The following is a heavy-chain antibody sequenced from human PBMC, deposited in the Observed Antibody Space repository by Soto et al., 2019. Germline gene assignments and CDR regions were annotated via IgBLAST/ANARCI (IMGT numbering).Heavy chain of an antibody. CDR2: ISYDGSNK. V-gene: IGHV3-30*18. D-gene: IGHD3-10*01. Sequence: QVQLVEYGGGVVQPGRSLRLSCAASGFTFSSYGMHWVRQAPGKGLEWVAVISYDGSNKYYADSVKGRFTISRDNSKNTLYLQMKRLGAEDTAVYYCAKEGGYYGSGSYSVGENYYGMDVWGQGTTVTVSS. CDR3: AKEGGYYGSGSYSVGENYYGMDV. J-gene: IGHJ6*02. CDR1: GFTFSSYG.